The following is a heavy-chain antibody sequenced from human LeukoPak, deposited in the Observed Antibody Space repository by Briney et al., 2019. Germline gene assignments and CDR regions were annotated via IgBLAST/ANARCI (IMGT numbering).Heavy chain of an antibody. CDR1: GGSISSSSYY. J-gene: IGHJ4*02. V-gene: IGHV4-39*07. Sequence: SETLSLTCTVSGGSISSSSYYWGWIRQPPGRGPEWIGIINYSGNTYYNPSLKSRVTISVDTPKNQFSLKVSSVTAADTAVYYCARDGGTAAAGELDYWGQGTLVTVSS. CDR3: ARDGGTAAAGELDY. D-gene: IGHD6-13*01. CDR2: INYSGNT.